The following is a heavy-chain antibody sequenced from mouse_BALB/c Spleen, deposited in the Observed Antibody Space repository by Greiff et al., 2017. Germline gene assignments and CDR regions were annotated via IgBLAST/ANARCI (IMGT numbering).Heavy chain of an antibody. V-gene: IGHV2-2*02. J-gene: IGHJ4*01. CDR1: GFSLTSYG. Sequence: QVQLQQSGPGLVQPSQSLSITCTASGFSLTSYGVHWVRQSPGKGLEWLGVIWSGGSTDYNAAFISRLSISKDNSKSQVFFKMNSLQANDTAIYYCARTKAYYRYDGAMDYWGQGTSVTVSS. D-gene: IGHD2-14*01. CDR3: ARTKAYYRYDGAMDY. CDR2: IWSGGST.